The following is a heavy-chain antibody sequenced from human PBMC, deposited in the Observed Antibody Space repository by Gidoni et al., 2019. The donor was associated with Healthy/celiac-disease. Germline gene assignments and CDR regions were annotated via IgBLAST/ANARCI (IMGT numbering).Heavy chain of an antibody. CDR3: ARGGYGSR. V-gene: IGHV4-34*01. CDR2: INHSGST. CDR1: GGSVSGYY. Sequence: QVQLQQWGAGLLKPSETLSLTCAVYGGSVSGYYWSWIRQPPGKGLEWIGEINHSGSTNYNPSLKSRVTISVDTSKNQFSLKLSSVTAADTAVYYCARGGYGSRWGQGTLVTVSS. D-gene: IGHD3-10*01. J-gene: IGHJ4*02.